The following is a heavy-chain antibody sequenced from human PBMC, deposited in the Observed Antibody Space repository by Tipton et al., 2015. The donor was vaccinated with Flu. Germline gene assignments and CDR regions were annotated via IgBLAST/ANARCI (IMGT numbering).Heavy chain of an antibody. CDR1: GGSFSGYY. D-gene: IGHD2-2*01. Sequence: TLSLTCAVYGGSFSGYYWSWIRQPPGKGLEWIGEINHSGSTNYNPSLKSRVTISVDTSKNQFSLKLSSVTAADTAVYYCASLVVPAAKFDYWGQGTLVTVSS. CDR2: INHSGST. CDR3: ASLVVPAAKFDY. J-gene: IGHJ4*02. V-gene: IGHV4-34*01.